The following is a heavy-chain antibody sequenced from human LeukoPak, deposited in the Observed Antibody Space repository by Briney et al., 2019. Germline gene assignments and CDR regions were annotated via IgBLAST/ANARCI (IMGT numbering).Heavy chain of an antibody. V-gene: IGHV3-74*01. Sequence: GGSLRLSCAASGFTFSSYWMHWVRQAPGKGLVWVSRINSDGSSTSYADSVKGRFTISRDNAKNTLYLQMNSLRAEDTAVYYCARDPTEYYDFWSGYYLDYWGQGTLVTVSS. D-gene: IGHD3-3*01. CDR3: ARDPTEYYDFWSGYYLDY. J-gene: IGHJ4*02. CDR1: GFTFSSYW. CDR2: INSDGSST.